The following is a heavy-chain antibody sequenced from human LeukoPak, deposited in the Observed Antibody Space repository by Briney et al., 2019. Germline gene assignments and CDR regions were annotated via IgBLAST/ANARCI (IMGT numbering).Heavy chain of an antibody. CDR1: GFTFSDYY. D-gene: IGHD2-2*02. V-gene: IGHV3-11*01. Sequence: PGGSLRLSCAASGFTFSDYYMSWIRQVPGKGLEWVSYISSSGSTIYYADSVKGRFTISRDNAKNSLYLQMNSLRAEDTAVYYCARAGYCSSTSCYREDWFDPWGQGTLVTVSS. CDR2: ISSSGSTI. J-gene: IGHJ5*02. CDR3: ARAGYCSSTSCYREDWFDP.